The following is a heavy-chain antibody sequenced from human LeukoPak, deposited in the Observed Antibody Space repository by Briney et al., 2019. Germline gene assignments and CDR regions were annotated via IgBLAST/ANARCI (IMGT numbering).Heavy chain of an antibody. CDR2: IYYSGST. J-gene: IGHJ4*02. CDR1: GGSISSSSYY. D-gene: IGHD1-26*01. CDR3: ARAQVVGATTPFDY. V-gene: IGHV4-39*01. Sequence: PSETLSLTCTVSGGSISSSSYYWGWIRQPPGKGLEWIGSIYYSGSTYYNPSLKSRVTISVDTSKNQFSLKLSSVTAADTAVYYCARAQVVGATTPFDYWGQGTLVTVSS.